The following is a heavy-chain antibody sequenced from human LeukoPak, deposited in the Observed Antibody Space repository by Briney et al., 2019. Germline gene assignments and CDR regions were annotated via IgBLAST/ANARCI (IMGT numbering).Heavy chain of an antibody. CDR3: ARGAKLGYCSGGSCQRLYYYYYMDV. V-gene: IGHV4-34*01. CDR2: INHSGST. D-gene: IGHD2-15*01. CDR1: GGSFSGYY. Sequence: PSETLSLTYAVYGGSFSGYYWSSVRQPPGKGMEWLGEINHSGSTNYNPSLKSRVTVSVDTSKDQCSLELSSVTAADTVVYYCARGAKLGYCSGGSCQRLYYYYYMDVWGKGTTVTVSS. J-gene: IGHJ6*03.